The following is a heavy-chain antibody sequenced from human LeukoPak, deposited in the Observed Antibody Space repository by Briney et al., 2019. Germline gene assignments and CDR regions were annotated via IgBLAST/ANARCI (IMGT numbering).Heavy chain of an antibody. V-gene: IGHV1-18*01. Sequence: ASLKVSCKTSGYNFNNYGISWVRQAPGQGLEWMGWISAYSGDTNYAQKLQGRVTMTTDTSTSTAYMELRSLRSDDTAVYYCAKAVVVSTTRLGPFDTWGQGTMVTVSS. D-gene: IGHD3-22*01. CDR1: GYNFNNYG. CDR3: AKAVVVSTTRLGPFDT. CDR2: ISAYSGDT. J-gene: IGHJ3*02.